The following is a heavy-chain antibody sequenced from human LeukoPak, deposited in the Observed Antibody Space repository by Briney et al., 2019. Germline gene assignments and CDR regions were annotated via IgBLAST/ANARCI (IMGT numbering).Heavy chain of an antibody. CDR2: IKEDGSEK. D-gene: IGHD3-16*01. V-gene: IGHV3-7*03. CDR1: TFTFSNYW. J-gene: IGHJ6*02. CDR3: ARGGALGPYYYYGMDV. Sequence: PGGSLRLSCAASTFTFSNYWMSWVRQAPGKGLEWVANIKEDGSEKDYVDSVKGRFTISRDNAKNSLYLQMNSLRAEDTAVYYCARGGALGPYYYYGMDVWGQGTTVTVSS.